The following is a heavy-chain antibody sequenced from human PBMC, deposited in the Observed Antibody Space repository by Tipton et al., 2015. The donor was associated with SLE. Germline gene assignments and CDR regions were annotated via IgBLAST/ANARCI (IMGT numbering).Heavy chain of an antibody. D-gene: IGHD3-22*01. CDR2: FYHSGNT. J-gene: IGHJ3*01. V-gene: IGHV4-59*12. CDR3: ARDTDRGSSAYAGAFDF. CDR1: GGDISRSY. Sequence: TLSLTCIVSGGDISRSYWSWIRQPPGKGLEWIGYFYHSGNTNYKSPLKSRVTMTVDTSKNQFSLKLSSVTAADTAVYYCARDTDRGSSAYAGAFDFWGQGTVVTVSS.